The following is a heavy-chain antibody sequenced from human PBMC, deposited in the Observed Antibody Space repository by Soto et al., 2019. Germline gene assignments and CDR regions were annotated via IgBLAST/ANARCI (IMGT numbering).Heavy chain of an antibody. V-gene: IGHV4-34*01. D-gene: IGHD3-10*01. CDR2: INDSGST. CDR1: GGSFSGYY. CDR3: ARGLLLWFGELSRRGGYYYYMDV. Sequence: QVQLQQWGAGLLKPSETLSLTCAVYGGSFSGYYWSWIRQTPGKGLEWIGEINDSGSTNNNPSPKSRVTRLVETHKNQCSLKLSSVTAAVTAVYYCARGLLLWFGELSRRGGYYYYMDVWGKGTRVSVSS. J-gene: IGHJ6*03.